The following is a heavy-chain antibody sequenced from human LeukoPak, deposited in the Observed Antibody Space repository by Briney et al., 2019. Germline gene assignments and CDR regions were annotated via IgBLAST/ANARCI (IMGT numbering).Heavy chain of an antibody. V-gene: IGHV4-34*01. CDR3: ARGFLGYCSGGSCYCVGRNDP. CDR2: VRHTGPT. Sequence: SETLSLTCAVYGVSLNNYYWNWFRQTLGKGLEWIGEVRHTGPTTYNPSLKSRVTISVDTSKSLFSLQLSSVTAADTAVYYCARGFLGYCSGGSCYCVGRNDPWGQGTLVTVCS. J-gene: IGHJ5*02. D-gene: IGHD2-15*01. CDR1: GVSLNNYY.